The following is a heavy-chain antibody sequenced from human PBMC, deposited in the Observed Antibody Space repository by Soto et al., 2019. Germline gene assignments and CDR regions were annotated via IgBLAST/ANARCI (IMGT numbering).Heavy chain of an antibody. Sequence: EVQLVESGGDLVKPGGSLRLSCVASGFTFSNAWMSWVRQAPGKGLEWVGRSKSKTDGGTIDYAAPVKGRFSISRDDSKNTLSLEMNSLKAEDTAVYYCIARRARYKGIDLNNWGQGTPVTVSS. D-gene: IGHD3-3*01. CDR1: GFTFSNAW. J-gene: IGHJ4*02. CDR2: SKSKTDGGTI. CDR3: IARRARYKGIDLNN. V-gene: IGHV3-15*01.